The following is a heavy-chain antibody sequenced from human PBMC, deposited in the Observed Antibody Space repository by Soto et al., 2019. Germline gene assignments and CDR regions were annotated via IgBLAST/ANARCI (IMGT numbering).Heavy chain of an antibody. Sequence: KPSETLSLTCTVSGGSISSGDYYWSWIRQPPGKGLEWIGYIYYSGSTYYNPSLKSRVTISVDTSKNQFSLKLSSVTAADTAVYCCARGSGTMIVVAPIGSYFDYWGQGTLVTVSS. CDR2: IYYSGST. CDR1: GGSISSGDYY. J-gene: IGHJ4*02. CDR3: ARGSGTMIVVAPIGSYFDY. V-gene: IGHV4-30-4*01. D-gene: IGHD3-22*01.